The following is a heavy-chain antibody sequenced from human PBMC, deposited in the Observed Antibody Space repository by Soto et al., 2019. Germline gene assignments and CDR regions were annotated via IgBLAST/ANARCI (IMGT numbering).Heavy chain of an antibody. CDR2: ISGSGGST. Sequence: GSLRLSCAASGFTFSIYAMSWVRQAPGKGLEWVSAISGSGGSTYYADSVKGRFTISRDNSKNTLYLQMNSLRAEDTAVYYCAKGLGQWLIYTYWYFDLWGRGTLVT. CDR1: GFTFSIYA. CDR3: AKGLGQWLIYTYWYFDL. J-gene: IGHJ2*01. D-gene: IGHD6-19*01. V-gene: IGHV3-23*01.